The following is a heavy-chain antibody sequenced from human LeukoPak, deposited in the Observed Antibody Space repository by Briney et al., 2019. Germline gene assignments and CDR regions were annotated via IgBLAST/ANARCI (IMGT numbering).Heavy chain of an antibody. CDR2: ITSDSRYM. J-gene: IGHJ6*04. V-gene: IGHV3-21*01. CDR3: AELGITMIGGV. Sequence: PGGSLRLSCAASGFTFSSYAMSWVRQAPGKGLEWVSSITSDSRYMYYADSVKGRFTISRDNAKNSLYLQMNSLRAEDTAVYYCAELGITMIGGVWGKGTTVTISS. CDR1: GFTFSSYA. D-gene: IGHD3-10*02.